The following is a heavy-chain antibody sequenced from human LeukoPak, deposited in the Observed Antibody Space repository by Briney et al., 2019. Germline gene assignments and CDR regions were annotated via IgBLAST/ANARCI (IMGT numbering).Heavy chain of an antibody. CDR1: GFTFSTYN. Sequence: GGSLRLSCAASGFTFSTYNMNWVRQAPGKGLEWVSSITSGGGYTYYADSVKGRFTTSRDNAKNSLALRLDSLRAEDTAVYYCARGHYDVLTSSYKWTPDYWGQGTLVTVSS. CDR2: ITSGGGYT. D-gene: IGHD3-9*01. V-gene: IGHV3-21*06. CDR3: ARGHYDVLTSSYKWTPDY. J-gene: IGHJ4*02.